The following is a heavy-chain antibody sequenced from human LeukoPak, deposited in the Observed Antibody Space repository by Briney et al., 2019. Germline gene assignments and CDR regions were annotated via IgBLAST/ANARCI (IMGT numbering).Heavy chain of an antibody. Sequence: SETLSLTCTVSGGSISSYYWSWIRQPPGKGLEWIGYIYTSGSTNYNPSLKSRVTISVDTSKNQFSLKLSSVTAADTAVYYCARTYYDKWFDPWGQGTLVTVYS. V-gene: IGHV4-4*09. D-gene: IGHD3-22*01. CDR3: ARTYYDKWFDP. CDR1: GGSISSYY. CDR2: IYTSGST. J-gene: IGHJ5*02.